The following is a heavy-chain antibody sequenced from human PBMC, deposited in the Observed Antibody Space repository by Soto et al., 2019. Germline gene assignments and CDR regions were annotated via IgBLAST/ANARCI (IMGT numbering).Heavy chain of an antibody. CDR2: ISYDGSNK. CDR3: AKGITIFWTDY. Sequence: GGSLRLSCAASGFTFSSYGMHWVRQAPGKGLEWVAVISYDGSNKYYADSVKGRFTISRDNSKNTLYLQMNSLRAEDTAVYYCAKGITIFWTDYWGQGTLVTVSS. V-gene: IGHV3-30*18. J-gene: IGHJ4*02. D-gene: IGHD3-9*01. CDR1: GFTFSSYG.